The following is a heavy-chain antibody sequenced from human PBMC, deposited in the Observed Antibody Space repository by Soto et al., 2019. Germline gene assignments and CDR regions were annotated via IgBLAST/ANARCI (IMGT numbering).Heavy chain of an antibody. CDR2: FYYSGST. CDR1: GGSISSGESY. J-gene: IGHJ5*02. Sequence: QVQLQESGPGLVKPSQTLSLTCNVSGGSISSGESYWSGMRQPPGRGLEWIGYFYYSGSTYYNPSLKSRVTISVDTSKNRFSLKLSSVTAADTAVYYCASGGDTAMVRIGWFDPWGQGTLVTVSS. D-gene: IGHD5-18*01. V-gene: IGHV4-30-4*01. CDR3: ASGGDTAMVRIGWFDP.